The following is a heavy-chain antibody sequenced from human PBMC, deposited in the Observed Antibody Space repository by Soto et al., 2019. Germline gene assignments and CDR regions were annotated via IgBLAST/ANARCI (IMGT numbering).Heavy chain of an antibody. V-gene: IGHV1-46*03. D-gene: IGHD6-19*01. Sequence: ASVKVSCKASGYTFTRYGISWVRQAPGQGLEWMGIINPSGGSTSYAQKFQGRVTMTRDTSTSTVYMELSSLRSEDTAVYYCAREELLEQWLVRGDAFDIWGQGTMVTVSS. J-gene: IGHJ3*02. CDR1: GYTFTRYG. CDR3: AREELLEQWLVRGDAFDI. CDR2: INPSGGST.